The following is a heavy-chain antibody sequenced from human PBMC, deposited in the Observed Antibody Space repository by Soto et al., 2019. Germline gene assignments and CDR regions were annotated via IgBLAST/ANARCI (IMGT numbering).Heavy chain of an antibody. Sequence: QVQLVQSGAEEKKPGASVKVSCKASGYTFTSYAMHWVRQAPGQRLEWMGWINAGNGNTKYSQKFQGRVTSTRDTSARTAYMELSSLRSEDTAVYYCATSYSGYDYRYYYGMDVWGQGTTVTVSS. D-gene: IGHD5-12*01. CDR2: INAGNGNT. J-gene: IGHJ6*02. CDR3: ATSYSGYDYRYYYGMDV. V-gene: IGHV1-3*05. CDR1: GYTFTSYA.